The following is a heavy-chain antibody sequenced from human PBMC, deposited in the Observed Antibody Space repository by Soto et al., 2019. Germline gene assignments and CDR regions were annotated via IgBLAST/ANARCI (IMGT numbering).Heavy chain of an antibody. Sequence: QVQLQESGPGLVRPSETLSLTCTVSGGSFSSYYWTWIRQSPGKGLEWIGYIYYSESTEYNPSLRGRLAISRDTSKNQFSLRLNSMTAADTAVYYWAGRDCSGTNCYYLDYYYMDVWGKGTTVTVSS. CDR3: AGRDCSGTNCYYLDYYYMDV. CDR2: IYYSEST. D-gene: IGHD2-2*01. CDR1: GGSFSSYY. V-gene: IGHV4-59*08. J-gene: IGHJ6*03.